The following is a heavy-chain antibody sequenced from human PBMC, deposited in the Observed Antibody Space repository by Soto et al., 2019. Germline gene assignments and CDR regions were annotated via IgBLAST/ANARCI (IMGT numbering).Heavy chain of an antibody. J-gene: IGHJ6*02. Sequence: ASVKVSCKASGYTFTIYGIIWVRQAPGQGLEWMGWISGYNGDANYAQRFQGRVSMTIDTSTTTAYMELRTLTSGDTAVYYCAKNGQPPYYYYGLDVWRQGTTVTVSS. CDR2: ISGYNGDA. V-gene: IGHV1-18*01. D-gene: IGHD2-8*01. CDR1: GYTFTIYG. CDR3: AKNGQPPYYYYGLDV.